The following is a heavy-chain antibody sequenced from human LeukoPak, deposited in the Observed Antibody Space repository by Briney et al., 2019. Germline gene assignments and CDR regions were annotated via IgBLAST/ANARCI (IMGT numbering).Heavy chain of an antibody. V-gene: IGHV5-51*01. CDR3: ARSSSNRLTPKPCYFDL. CDR2: IYPGDSDT. Sequence: GESLQISCKGSGSSFTSYWIGWVRQLPGKGLEWMGIIYPGDSDTRYSPSFQGQVTISADKSISTAYLQWSRLTASDTAMFYCARSSSNRLTPKPCYFDLWGQGTLVSVSS. CDR1: GSSFTSYW. D-gene: IGHD1-14*01. J-gene: IGHJ4*02.